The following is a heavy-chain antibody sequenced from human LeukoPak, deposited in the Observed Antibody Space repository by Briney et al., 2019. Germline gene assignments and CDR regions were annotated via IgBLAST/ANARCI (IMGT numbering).Heavy chain of an antibody. CDR2: IFGTGST. V-gene: IGHV4-4*07. CDR3: ARADSGYHRFYYFYMDV. J-gene: IGHJ6*03. D-gene: IGHD5-12*01. Sequence: SETLSLTCTVSGGSTSLSYGSWIRQPAGKGLEWIGRIFGTGSTNHNPSLKSRVTMSVDTSKNQLFLKLISVTAADTAVYYCARADSGYHRFYYFYMDVWGKGTSVAVAS. CDR1: GGSTSLSY.